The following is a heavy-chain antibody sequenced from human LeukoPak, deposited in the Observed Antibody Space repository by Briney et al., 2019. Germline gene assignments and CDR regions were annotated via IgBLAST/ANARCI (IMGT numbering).Heavy chain of an antibody. D-gene: IGHD5-18*01. J-gene: IGHJ6*03. CDR3: ARHVIGGYSYDYYMDV. V-gene: IGHV5-51*01. Sequence: GESLKISCKGFGYSFTSYWIGWVRQIPGKGLEWMGIIYPRDSDTRYSPSFEGQVTISADKSVSTAYLQWSSLKASDTAMYYCARHVIGGYSYDYYMDVWGKGTTVTVSS. CDR2: IYPRDSDT. CDR1: GYSFTSYW.